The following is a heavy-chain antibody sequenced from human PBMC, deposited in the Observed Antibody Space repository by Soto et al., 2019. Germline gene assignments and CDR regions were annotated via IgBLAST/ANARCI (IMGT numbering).Heavy chain of an antibody. CDR3: ARALISVSYGMDV. J-gene: IGHJ6*02. CDR2: INPNSGGT. Sequence: ASVKVSCKACGYTFTGYYMHWVRQAPGQGLEWMGWINPNSGGTNYAQKFQGWVTMTRDTSISTAYMELSRLRSDDTAVYYCARALISVSYGMDVWGQGTTITVPS. D-gene: IGHD3-16*01. CDR1: GYTFTGYY. V-gene: IGHV1-2*04.